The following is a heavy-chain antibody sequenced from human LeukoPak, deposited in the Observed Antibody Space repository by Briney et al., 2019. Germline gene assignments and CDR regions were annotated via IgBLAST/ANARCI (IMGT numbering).Heavy chain of an antibody. CDR1: GFTFSSYG. D-gene: IGHD2-2*01. CDR2: IRYDGSNK. V-gene: IGHV3-30*02. J-gene: IGHJ4*02. Sequence: PGGPLRLSCAASGFTFSSYGMHWVRQAPGKGLEWVAFIRYDGSNKYYADSVKGRFTISRDTSKNTLYLQMNSLRAEDTAVYYCAKGLLGSVPAARYGVGYFDYWGQGTLVTVSS. CDR3: AKGLLGSVPAARYGVGYFDY.